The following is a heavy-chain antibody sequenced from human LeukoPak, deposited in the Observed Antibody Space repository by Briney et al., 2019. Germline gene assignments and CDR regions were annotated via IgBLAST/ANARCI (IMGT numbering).Heavy chain of an antibody. V-gene: IGHV3-9*01. D-gene: IGHD6-19*01. CDR2: ISWDSKNI. CDR1: GFTFDDYA. CDR3: ARGNRDSSGFYFYYGMDV. J-gene: IGHJ6*02. Sequence: GGSLRLSCAASGFTFDDYAMFWVRQAPGKGVEWVSGISWDSKNIGYAASVKGRFTISRDNAKNSLYLQLSSLRAEDTAFYYCARGNRDSSGFYFYYGMDVWGQGTTVTVSS.